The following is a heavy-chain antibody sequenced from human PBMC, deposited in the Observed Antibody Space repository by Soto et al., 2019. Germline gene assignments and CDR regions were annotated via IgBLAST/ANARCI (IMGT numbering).Heavy chain of an antibody. J-gene: IGHJ4*02. CDR1: GFTFSSYP. D-gene: IGHD3-10*01. CDR3: AKTYYQNGNGEVFDY. Sequence: QVQLVESGGGVVQPGRSLRLSCTASGFTFSSYPIHWVRQAPGKGPEWVSVIWHDGSRDYYADSVKGRFTISRDNSRNTVYLQLNSLTTEDTALYYCAKTYYQNGNGEVFDYWGQGTLVTVSS. CDR2: IWHDGSRD. V-gene: IGHV3-30-3*01.